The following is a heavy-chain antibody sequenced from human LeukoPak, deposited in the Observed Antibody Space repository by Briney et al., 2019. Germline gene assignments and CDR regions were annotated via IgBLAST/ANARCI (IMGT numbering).Heavy chain of an antibody. V-gene: IGHV3-74*01. CDR2: ISPTGSTT. J-gene: IGHJ4*02. CDR3: ARGPNSNWSGLDS. D-gene: IGHD6-6*01. CDR1: GFSFSGHW. Sequence: PGGSLRLSCTASGFSFSGHWMHWARQLPGKGLVWVSRISPTGSTTSYADSVEGRFTVSRDNAKNTLYLQVNNLRAEDTAVYYCARGPNSNWSGLDSWGQGTLLTVSS.